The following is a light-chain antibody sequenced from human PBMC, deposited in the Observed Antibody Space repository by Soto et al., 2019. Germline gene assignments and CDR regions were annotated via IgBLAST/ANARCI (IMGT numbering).Light chain of an antibody. J-gene: IGKJ1*01. V-gene: IGKV1-5*03. CDR1: QTISSW. CDR2: KAS. Sequence: DLQMTQSPSSLSGSLGGRFTITCRASQTISSWLAWYQQKPGKAPXLLIYKASTLKSGVPSRFSGSGSGTEFTLTISSLQTDDFATYYCQHYNSYSEAFGQGTKVDI. CDR3: QHYNSYSEA.